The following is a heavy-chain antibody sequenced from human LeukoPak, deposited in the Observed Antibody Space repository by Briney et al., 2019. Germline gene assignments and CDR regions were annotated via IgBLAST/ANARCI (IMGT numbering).Heavy chain of an antibody. D-gene: IGHD3-16*01. Sequence: SQTLSLTCAVSGGSISSGGYSWSWIRQPPGKGLEWIGYIYHSGSTYYNPSLKGRVTISVDRSKNQFSLKLSSVTAADTAVYYCARVGGYYGMDVWGQGTTVTVSS. V-gene: IGHV4-30-2*01. CDR1: GGSISSGGYS. CDR2: IYHSGST. J-gene: IGHJ6*02. CDR3: ARVGGYYGMDV.